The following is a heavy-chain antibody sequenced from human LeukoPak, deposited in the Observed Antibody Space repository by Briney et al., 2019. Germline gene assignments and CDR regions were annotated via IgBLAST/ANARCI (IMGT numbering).Heavy chain of an antibody. CDR1: GFTFSSYS. D-gene: IGHD5/OR15-5a*01. V-gene: IGHV3-21*01. CDR2: ISSSSSYI. Sequence: GESLRLSCAASGFTFSSYSMNWVRQAPGKGLEWVSSISSSSSYIYYADSVKGRFTISRDNAKNSLYLQMNSLRAEDTAVYYCARVYVLGAFDIWGQGTMVTVSS. CDR3: ARVYVLGAFDI. J-gene: IGHJ3*02.